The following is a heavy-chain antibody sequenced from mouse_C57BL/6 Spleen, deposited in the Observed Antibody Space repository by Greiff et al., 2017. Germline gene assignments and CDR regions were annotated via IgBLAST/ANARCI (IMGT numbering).Heavy chain of an antibody. CDR1: GFTFSSYA. CDR2: ISDGGSYT. V-gene: IGHV5-4*01. Sequence: DVMLVESGGGLVKPGGSLKLSCAASGFTFSSYAMSWVRQTPEKRLEWVATISDGGSYTYYPDNVKGRFTISRDNAKNNLYLQMSHLKSEDTAMYYCARDLAYYYGSSFYAMDYWGQGTSVTVSS. D-gene: IGHD1-1*01. CDR3: ARDLAYYYGSSFYAMDY. J-gene: IGHJ4*01.